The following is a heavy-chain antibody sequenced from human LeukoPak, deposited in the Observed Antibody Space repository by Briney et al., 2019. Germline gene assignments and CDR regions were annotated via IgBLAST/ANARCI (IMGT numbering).Heavy chain of an antibody. CDR3: ARAPGSSFAWFDP. Sequence: GASVKVSCKASGYTFTSYDINWVRQTTGQGLEWMGWMNPNSGNTGYAQKFQGRVTMTRNTSISTAYMELSSLRSEDTAVYYCARAPGSSFAWFDPWGQGTLVTVSS. D-gene: IGHD6-13*01. V-gene: IGHV1-8*01. CDR2: MNPNSGNT. CDR1: GYTFTSYD. J-gene: IGHJ5*02.